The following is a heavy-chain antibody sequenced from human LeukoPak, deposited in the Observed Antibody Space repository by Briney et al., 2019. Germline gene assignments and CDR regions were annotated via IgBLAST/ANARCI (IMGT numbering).Heavy chain of an antibody. D-gene: IGHD1-26*01. J-gene: IGHJ4*02. CDR3: ARHRGSYSDY. Sequence: GESLKISCKASGYSFTSYWIGWVRQLPGKDLEWMGVIYPDDSDTRYSPSFQGHVTISADRSINTAYLQWSSLKASDTAMYYCARHRGSYSDYWGQGTLVTVSS. CDR2: IYPDDSDT. CDR1: GYSFTSYW. V-gene: IGHV5-51*01.